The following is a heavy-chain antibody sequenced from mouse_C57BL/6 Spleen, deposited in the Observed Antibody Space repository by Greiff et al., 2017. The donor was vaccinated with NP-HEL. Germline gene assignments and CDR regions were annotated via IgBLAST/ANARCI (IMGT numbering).Heavy chain of an antibody. Sequence: VQLQQSGAELVRQGASVKLSCTASGFNIKDDYMHWVKQRPEQGLEWIGWIDPENGDTEYASKFQGKGTITADTSSNTAYLQLSSLTSEDTAVYYCTTKDFDYWGQGTTLTVSS. CDR1: GFNIKDDY. CDR2: IDPENGDT. V-gene: IGHV14-4*01. CDR3: TTKDFDY. J-gene: IGHJ2*01.